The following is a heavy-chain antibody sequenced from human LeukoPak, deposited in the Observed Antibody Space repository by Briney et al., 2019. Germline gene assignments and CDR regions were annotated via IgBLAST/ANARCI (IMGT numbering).Heavy chain of an antibody. J-gene: IGHJ5*02. D-gene: IGHD4-17*01. CDR3: ARKAKDYGDDNWFDP. CDR1: GSTFSGYS. CDR2: ISYDGSNS. V-gene: IGHV3-30*04. Sequence: PGGSLRLSCAVSGSTFSGYSMHWVRQAPGKGLEWVAIISYDGSNSYYADSVKGRFTISRDNSKNTLYLQMNSLRAEDTAVYYCARKAKDYGDDNWFDPWGQGTLVTVSS.